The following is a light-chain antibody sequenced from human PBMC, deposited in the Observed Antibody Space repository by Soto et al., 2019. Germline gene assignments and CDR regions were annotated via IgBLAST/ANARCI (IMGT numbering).Light chain of an antibody. V-gene: IGLV1-40*01. CDR3: QSYDSSLSGCV. Sequence: QAVVTQPPSVSGAPGQRVTISCTGSSSNIGAGYDVHWYQQLPGTAPKLLTYGNSNRPSGVPDRFSGSKSGTSASLAITGLQAEDEADYYCQSYDSSLSGCVFGGGTKLTVL. CDR1: SSNIGAGYD. J-gene: IGLJ3*02. CDR2: GNS.